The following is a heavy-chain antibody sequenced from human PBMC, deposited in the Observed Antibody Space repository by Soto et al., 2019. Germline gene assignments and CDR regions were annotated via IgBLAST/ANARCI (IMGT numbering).Heavy chain of an antibody. D-gene: IGHD3-22*01. CDR2: ISAYNGNT. J-gene: IGHJ5*02. CDR3: ASSAPYYYDSSGYFDP. Sequence: ASVKVSCKASGYTFTSYGISWVRQAPGQGLEWMGWISAYNGNTNYAQKLQGRVTMTTDTSTSTAYMELRSLRSDDTAVYYCASSAPYYYDSSGYFDPWGQGILVTVSS. V-gene: IGHV1-18*01. CDR1: GYTFTSYG.